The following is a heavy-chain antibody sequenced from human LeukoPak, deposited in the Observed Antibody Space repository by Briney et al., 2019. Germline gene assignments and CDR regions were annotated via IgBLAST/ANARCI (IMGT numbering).Heavy chain of an antibody. CDR2: ISYDGSNK. CDR3: AKDQFSH. J-gene: IGHJ4*02. V-gene: IGHV3-30*18. CDR1: GFTFSSYG. Sequence: PGRSLRLSCAASGFTFSSYGMHWVRQAPGKGLEWVAVISYDGSNKYYADSVKGRFTISRDNSKNTLYLQMNSLRAEDTAVYYCAKDQFSHWGQGTLDTVSS.